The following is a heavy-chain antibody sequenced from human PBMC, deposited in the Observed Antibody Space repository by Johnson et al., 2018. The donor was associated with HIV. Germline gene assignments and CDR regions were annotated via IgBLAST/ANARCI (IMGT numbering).Heavy chain of an antibody. CDR3: AKDRGSPGIPAAFDI. D-gene: IGHD3-10*01. CDR2: IWYDGSIK. J-gene: IGHJ3*02. CDR1: GFTFSSYD. Sequence: QVQLVESGGGVVQPGRSLRLSCAASGFTFSSYDMHWVRQAPGKGLEWVAVIWYDGSIKYYADSVKGRFTISRDNSKNTLYLQMNSLRVEDTAVYYCAKDRGSPGIPAAFDIWGQGTLVTVSS. V-gene: IGHV3-33*06.